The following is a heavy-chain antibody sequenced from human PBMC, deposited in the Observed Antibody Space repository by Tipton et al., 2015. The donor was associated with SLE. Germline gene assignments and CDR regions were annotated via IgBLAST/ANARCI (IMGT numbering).Heavy chain of an antibody. CDR2: ISSSGSTR. D-gene: IGHD6-19*01. V-gene: IGHV3-11*01. Sequence: SLRLSCAASGFTFSDYYMSWIRQAPGKGLEWVSYISSSGSTRYYADSVKGRFTISRDNAKNSLYLQMNSMRAEDTAVYYCASRTAVAAPGEDYWGQGTLVTVSS. CDR3: ASRTAVAAPGEDY. J-gene: IGHJ4*02. CDR1: GFTFSDYY.